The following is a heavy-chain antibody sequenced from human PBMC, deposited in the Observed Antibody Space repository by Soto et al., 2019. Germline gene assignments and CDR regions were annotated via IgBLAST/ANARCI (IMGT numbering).Heavy chain of an antibody. CDR1: GFTFSSYG. Sequence: PGGSLRLSCAASGFTFSSYGMHWVRQAPGKGLEWVAVISYDGSNKYYADSVKGRFTISRDNSKNTLYLQMNSLRAEDTAVYYCATNNYYDSSGYLAYWGQGTVVTVSS. CDR3: ATNNYYDSSGYLAY. CDR2: ISYDGSNK. V-gene: IGHV3-30*03. J-gene: IGHJ4*02. D-gene: IGHD3-22*01.